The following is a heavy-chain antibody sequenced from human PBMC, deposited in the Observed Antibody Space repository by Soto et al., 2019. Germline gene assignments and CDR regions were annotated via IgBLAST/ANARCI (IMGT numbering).Heavy chain of an antibody. D-gene: IGHD6-19*01. CDR1: GFTFSSYG. V-gene: IGHV3-33*01. CDR3: ARNLIAVAVRAFDI. J-gene: IGHJ3*02. CDR2: IWYDGSNK. Sequence: GGSLRLSCAASGFTFSSYGMRWVRQAPGKGLEWVAVIWYDGSNKYYADSVKGRFTISRDNSKNTLYLQMNSLRAEDTAVYYCARNLIAVAVRAFDIWGQGTMVTVSS.